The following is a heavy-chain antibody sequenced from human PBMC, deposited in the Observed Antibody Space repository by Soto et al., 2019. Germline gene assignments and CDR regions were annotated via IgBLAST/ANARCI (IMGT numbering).Heavy chain of an antibody. CDR2: IKSKTDGGTT. CDR3: TTSSLWFGEISDAFDI. D-gene: IGHD3-10*01. CDR1: GFIFSDYE. V-gene: IGHV3-15*01. Sequence: PGGSLRLSCAASGFIFSDYEMNWVRQAPGKGLEWVGRIKSKTDGGTTDYAAPVKGRFTISRDDSKNTLYLQMNSLKTEDTAVYYCTTSSLWFGEISDAFDIWGQGTMVTVSS. J-gene: IGHJ3*02.